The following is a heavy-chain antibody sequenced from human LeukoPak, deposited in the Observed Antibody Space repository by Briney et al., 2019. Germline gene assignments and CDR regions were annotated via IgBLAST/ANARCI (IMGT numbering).Heavy chain of an antibody. V-gene: IGHV3-23*01. D-gene: IGHD2-15*01. CDR3: AKGRCSGVGCDSFHS. J-gene: IGHJ4*02. CDR1: GGSTSSYY. Sequence: PSETLSLTCTVSGGSTSSYYWSWIRQPPGKGLECISTISDDSSFTYYADSVKGRSAISRDDSKNTLYLQMNNLKVEDTAVYYCAKGRCSGVGCDSFHSWGQGALVTVSS. CDR2: ISDDSSFT.